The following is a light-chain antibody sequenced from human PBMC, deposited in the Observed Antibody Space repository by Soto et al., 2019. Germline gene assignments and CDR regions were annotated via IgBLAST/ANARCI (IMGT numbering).Light chain of an antibody. CDR1: TSNIGNNY. J-gene: IGLJ2*01. CDR3: GTWDSSLSAVV. Sequence: QSVLTQPPSVSAAPGQKVTISCSGSTSNIGNNYVSWYQQLPGTAPKLVIYDNNNRPSGIPDRFSGSKSGASATLGITGLQTGDEAEYYCGTWDSSLSAVVFGGGTKLTVL. V-gene: IGLV1-51*01. CDR2: DNN.